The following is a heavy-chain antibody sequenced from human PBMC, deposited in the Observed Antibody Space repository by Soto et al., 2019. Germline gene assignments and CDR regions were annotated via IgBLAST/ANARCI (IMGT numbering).Heavy chain of an antibody. CDR1: GGSISSSSYY. J-gene: IGHJ4*02. CDR3: ARHRGYSYGYMTD. CDR2: IYYSGST. Sequence: QLQLQESGPGLVKPSETLSLTCTVSGGSISSSSYYWGWIRQPPGKGLEWIGSIYYSGSTYYNPSLKSRVTISVDTSKNQFSLKLSSVTAADTAVYYCARHRGYSYGYMTDWGQGTLVTVSS. V-gene: IGHV4-39*01. D-gene: IGHD5-18*01.